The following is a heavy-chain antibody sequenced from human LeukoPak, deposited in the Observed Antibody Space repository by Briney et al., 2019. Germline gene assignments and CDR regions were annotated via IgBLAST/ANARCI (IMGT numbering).Heavy chain of an antibody. CDR2: IYYSGST. CDR1: GGSISSYY. CDR3: ARGGQLSRGGYWFDP. V-gene: IGHV4-59*01. J-gene: IGHJ5*02. Sequence: SETLSLTCTVSGGSISSYYWSWIRQPPGKGLEWIGYIYYSGSTNYNPSLKSRVTISVDTSKNQFSLKLSSVTAADTVVYYCARGGQLSRGGYWFDPWGQGTLVTVSS. D-gene: IGHD6-13*01.